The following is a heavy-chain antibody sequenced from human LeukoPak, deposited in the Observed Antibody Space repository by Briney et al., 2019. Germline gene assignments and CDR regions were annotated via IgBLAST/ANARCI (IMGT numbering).Heavy chain of an antibody. CDR2: ISAYNGNT. D-gene: IGHD3-3*01. J-gene: IGHJ4*02. V-gene: IGHV1-18*01. CDR1: GYIFTNYG. CDR3: ATGRGYDFWSGYYY. Sequence: ASVKVSCKASGYIFTNYGISWVRQAPGQGLEWMGWISAYNGNTKYAQKFQGRVTMTEDTSTDTAYMELSSLRSEDTAVYYCATGRGYDFWSGYYYWGQGTLVTVSS.